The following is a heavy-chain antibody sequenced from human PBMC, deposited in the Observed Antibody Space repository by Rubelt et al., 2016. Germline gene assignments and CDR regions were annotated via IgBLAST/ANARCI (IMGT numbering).Heavy chain of an antibody. Sequence: EVQLLESGGGLVQPGGSLRLSCEASGFIFSSFAMSWVRQAPGKGLEWVSLISGSGDTTYYADSVKGRFTISRDNSKNTLYLQLNSLGAEVTAVYYCAKGGGYSYGYIPSWGQGILVTVSS. CDR3: AKGGGYSYGYIPS. V-gene: IGHV3-23*01. D-gene: IGHD5-18*01. J-gene: IGHJ5*02. CDR1: GFIFSSFA. CDR2: ISGSGDTT.